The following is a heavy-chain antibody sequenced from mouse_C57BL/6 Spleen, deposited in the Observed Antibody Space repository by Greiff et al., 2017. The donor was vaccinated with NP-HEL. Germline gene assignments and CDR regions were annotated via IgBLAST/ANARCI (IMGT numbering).Heavy chain of an antibody. CDR1: GYTFTSYW. Sequence: VQLQQSGAELVRPGSSVKLSCKASGYTFTSYWMHWVKQRPIQGLEWIGNIDPSDSETHYNQKFKDKATLTVDKSSSTVYMQLSSLTSEDSAVYYCAREGFAYWGQGTLVTVSA. V-gene: IGHV1-52*01. J-gene: IGHJ3*01. CDR2: IDPSDSET. CDR3: AREGFAY.